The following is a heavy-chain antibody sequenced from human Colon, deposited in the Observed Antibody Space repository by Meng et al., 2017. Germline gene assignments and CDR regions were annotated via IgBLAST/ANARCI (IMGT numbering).Heavy chain of an antibody. Sequence: QVQLVESGGGVVQPGGSLRLSCAVSGFTLSTYYMQWVRQVPGKGLQWVALMSNDGGRAYYADSVKGRFTISRDTSKNTLYLQMNSLRGDDTAVYYCASIADYWGQGTLVTVSS. CDR1: GFTLSTYY. D-gene: IGHD3-16*02. CDR3: ASIADY. V-gene: IGHV3-30*04. J-gene: IGHJ4*02. CDR2: MSNDGGRA.